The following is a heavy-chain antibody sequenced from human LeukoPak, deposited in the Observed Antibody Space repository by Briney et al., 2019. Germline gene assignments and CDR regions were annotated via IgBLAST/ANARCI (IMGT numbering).Heavy chain of an antibody. CDR2: ISSSSSYI. Sequence: GGSLRLSCAASGFTFSSYSMNWVRQAPGKGLEWVSSISSSSSYIYYADSVKGRFTISRDNAKNSLYLQMNSLRAEDTAVYYCARDRKVGAAAGTRLGAFDIWGQGTMVTVSS. J-gene: IGHJ3*02. CDR3: ARDRKVGAAAGTRLGAFDI. D-gene: IGHD6-13*01. V-gene: IGHV3-21*01. CDR1: GFTFSSYS.